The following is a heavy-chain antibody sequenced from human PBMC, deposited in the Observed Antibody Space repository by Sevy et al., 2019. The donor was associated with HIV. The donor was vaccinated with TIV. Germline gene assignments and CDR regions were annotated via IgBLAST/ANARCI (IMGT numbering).Heavy chain of an antibody. J-gene: IGHJ4*02. D-gene: IGHD2-21*01. CDR1: GFTVNTYS. V-gene: IGHV3-48*02. CDR2: IGTAAGVT. CDR3: ARCPGHYSIDY. Sequence: GGSLRLSCAASGFTVNTYSLIWVRQTPGKGLEWLSFIGTAAGVTYYADSVKGRFTISRDNAKKSLYLQMNSLRDEDTAVYYCARCPGHYSIDYWGQGTLVTVSS.